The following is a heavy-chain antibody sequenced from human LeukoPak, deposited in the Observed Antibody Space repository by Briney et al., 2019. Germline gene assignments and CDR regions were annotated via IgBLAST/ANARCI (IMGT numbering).Heavy chain of an antibody. Sequence: PSETLSLTCAVYGGSFSGYYWSWIRQPPGKGLEWIGEINHSGSTNYNPSLKSRVTISVDTSKNQFSLKLSSVTAADTAVYYCARRGYSYGYDRWNYFVYWGQGTLVTVSS. CDR1: GGSFSGYY. J-gene: IGHJ4*02. CDR2: INHSGST. D-gene: IGHD5-18*01. V-gene: IGHV4-34*01. CDR3: ARRGYSYGYDRWNYFVY.